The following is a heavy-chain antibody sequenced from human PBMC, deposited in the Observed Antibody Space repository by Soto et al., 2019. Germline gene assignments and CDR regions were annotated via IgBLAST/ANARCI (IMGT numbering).Heavy chain of an antibody. D-gene: IGHD3-10*01. CDR2: IIPLFDSA. CDR1: GYTFTSYY. Sequence: SVKVSCKASGYTFTSYYMHWVRQAPGQGLEWMGGIIPLFDSASYAQRSHDRVTITADESTSTAYMELSSLRSEDTAVYYCASTHYYYGSARFYGMDVWGQGTTVTVSS. CDR3: ASTHYYYGSARFYGMDV. J-gene: IGHJ6*02. V-gene: IGHV1-69*13.